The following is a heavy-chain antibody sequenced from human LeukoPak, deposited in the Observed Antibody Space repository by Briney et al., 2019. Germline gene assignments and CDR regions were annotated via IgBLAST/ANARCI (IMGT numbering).Heavy chain of an antibody. D-gene: IGHD2-15*01. CDR3: ARAPVTSCSGVLCYPFDY. V-gene: IGHV3-23*01. Sequence: GGSLRLSCAASGFTLNNYAMSWVRQAPGKGLEWVSATSSSDAGTYHADSVRGRFTIPRDNSKNTPYLQMNSLRAEDAAVYYCARAPVTSCSGVLCYPFDYWGQGTLVTVSS. J-gene: IGHJ4*02. CDR1: GFTLNNYA. CDR2: TSSSDAGT.